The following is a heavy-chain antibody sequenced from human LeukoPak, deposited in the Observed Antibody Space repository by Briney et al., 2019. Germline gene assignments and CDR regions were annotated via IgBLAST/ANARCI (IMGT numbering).Heavy chain of an antibody. CDR2: INSDGSST. Sequence: RGSLRLSCAASGFTFSSYWMHWVRQAPGKGLVWVSRINSDGSSTSYADSVKGRFTISRDNAKNTLYLQMNSLRAEDTAVYYCARSPYSSSWYFDYWGQGTLVTVSS. CDR1: GFTFSSYW. J-gene: IGHJ4*02. CDR3: ARSPYSSSWYFDY. V-gene: IGHV3-74*01. D-gene: IGHD6-13*01.